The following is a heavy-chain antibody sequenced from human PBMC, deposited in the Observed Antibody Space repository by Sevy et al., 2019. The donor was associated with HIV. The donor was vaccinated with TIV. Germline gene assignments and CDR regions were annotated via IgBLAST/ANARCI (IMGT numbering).Heavy chain of an antibody. V-gene: IGHV3-73*01. CDR1: GFTFSGSA. D-gene: IGHD5-18*01. CDR3: TGLSGDTAMGFDY. CDR2: IRSKGNSYAT. Sequence: GGSLRLSCAASGFTFSGSAMHWVRQASGKGLEWVGRIRSKGNSYATAYAASVKGRFTISRDDSKNTAYLQMNSLKTEGRDGYYCTGLSGDTAMGFDYWGQGTLVTVSS. J-gene: IGHJ4*02.